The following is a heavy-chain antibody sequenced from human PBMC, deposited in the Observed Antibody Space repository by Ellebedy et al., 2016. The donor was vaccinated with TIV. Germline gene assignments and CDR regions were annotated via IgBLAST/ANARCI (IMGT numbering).Heavy chain of an antibody. V-gene: IGHV5-10-1*01. J-gene: IGHJ5*02. D-gene: IGHD7-27*01. Sequence: GESLKISCKGSGYSFTSYWISWVRQMPGRGLECMGRIDPSASYVNYGPSFQGHVTISTDKSISTAYLQLSSLKASDTAIYYCARERGTGESLTWGQGTLVTVSS. CDR3: ARERGTGESLT. CDR2: IDPSASYV. CDR1: GYSFTSYW.